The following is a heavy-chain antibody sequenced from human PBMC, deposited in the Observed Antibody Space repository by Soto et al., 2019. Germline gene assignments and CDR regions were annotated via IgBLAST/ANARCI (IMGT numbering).Heavy chain of an antibody. Sequence: SVKVSCKASGFTFTSSAIQWVRQARGQRLEWIGWIVVGSGNIRYAQKFQERVTITRDMSATTAYMELSSLRSEDTAVYYCAAMRGYYTPYYYMDVWGKRTTVPVS. D-gene: IGHD3-3*01. J-gene: IGHJ6*03. CDR2: IVVGSGNI. CDR1: GFTFTSSA. CDR3: AAMRGYYTPYYYMDV. V-gene: IGHV1-58*02.